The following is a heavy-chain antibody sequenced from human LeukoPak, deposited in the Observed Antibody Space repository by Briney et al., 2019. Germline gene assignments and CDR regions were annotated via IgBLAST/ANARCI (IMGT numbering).Heavy chain of an antibody. CDR1: EFTFSDYA. CDR2: ISYDGNSK. Sequence: GGSLRLSCAASEFTFSDYAMHWARQAPAKGLGGVAVISYDGNSKSYANSVKGRFNISRDNSENTLYLQMNSLRPEDTAVYYCARAMVVVVPAARWGQGTLVTVSS. V-gene: IGHV3-30-3*01. J-gene: IGHJ4*02. CDR3: ARAMVVVVPAAR. D-gene: IGHD2-2*01.